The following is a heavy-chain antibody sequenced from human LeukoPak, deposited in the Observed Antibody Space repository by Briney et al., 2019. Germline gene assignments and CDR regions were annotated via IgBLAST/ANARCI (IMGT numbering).Heavy chain of an antibody. CDR3: ARNAYSSGRTGFDY. Sequence: GASVKVSCKASGYTFSGYYMYWVRQAPGQGLEWMGWINPNSGGTNFAQKFQGRVTMTRGTSISTAYMELSRLKSDDTAVYYCARNAYSSGRTGFDYWGQGTLVTVSS. CDR1: GYTFSGYY. CDR2: INPNSGGT. D-gene: IGHD6-19*01. J-gene: IGHJ4*02. V-gene: IGHV1-2*02.